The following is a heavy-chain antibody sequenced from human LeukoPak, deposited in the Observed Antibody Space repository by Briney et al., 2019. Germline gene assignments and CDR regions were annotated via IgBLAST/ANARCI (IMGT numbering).Heavy chain of an antibody. D-gene: IGHD2/OR15-2a*01. CDR2: IYYSGST. CDR3: ARVGFNSPSGYYYGMDV. CDR1: GGSISSYY. J-gene: IGHJ6*02. Sequence: SETLSLTCTVSGGSISSYYWSWIRQPPGKGLEWIGYIYYSGSTNYNPSLKSRVTISVDTSKNQFSLKLSSVTAADTAVYYCARVGFNSPSGYYYGMDVWGQGTTVTVSS. V-gene: IGHV4-59*01.